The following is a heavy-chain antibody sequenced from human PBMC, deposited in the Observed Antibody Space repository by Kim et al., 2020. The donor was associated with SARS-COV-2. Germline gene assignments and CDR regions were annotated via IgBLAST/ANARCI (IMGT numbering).Heavy chain of an antibody. Sequence: ASVKVSCKASGYTFTGYYMHWVRQAPGQGLEWMGWINPNSGGTNYAQKFQGRVTMTRDTSISTAYMELSRLRSDDTAVYYCARGPPSPVCGYPDFCYYYYGMDVWGQGTTVTVSS. D-gene: IGHD3-22*01. J-gene: IGHJ6*02. V-gene: IGHV1-2*02. CDR3: ARGPPSPVCGYPDFCYYYYGMDV. CDR1: GYTFTGYY. CDR2: INPNSGGT.